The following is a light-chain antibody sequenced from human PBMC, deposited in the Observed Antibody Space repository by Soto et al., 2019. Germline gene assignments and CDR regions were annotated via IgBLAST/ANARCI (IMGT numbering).Light chain of an antibody. V-gene: IGLV2-14*01. CDR2: DVS. J-gene: IGLJ1*01. CDR1: SSDVGGYNY. CDR3: SSYTSSNTLV. Sequence: QSVLTQPASVSGSPGQSITISCTGTSSDVGGYNYVSWYQQHPGKAPKFMIYDVSNRPSGVSNRSSGSKSGNTASLTISGLQADDEADYYCSSYTSSNTLVFGTGTKVTVL.